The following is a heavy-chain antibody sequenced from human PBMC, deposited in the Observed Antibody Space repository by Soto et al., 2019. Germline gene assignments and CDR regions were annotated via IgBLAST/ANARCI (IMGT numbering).Heavy chain of an antibody. CDR1: GYTFTGYY. V-gene: IGHV1-2*04. D-gene: IGHD2-2*01. Sequence: ASVKVSCKASGYTFTGYYMHWVRQAPGQGLEWMGWINPNSGGTNYAQKFQGWVTMTRDTSISTAYMELSRLRSDDTAVYYCARDSCSSTSCYYYGMDVWGQGTTVTVSS. J-gene: IGHJ6*02. CDR3: ARDSCSSTSCYYYGMDV. CDR2: INPNSGGT.